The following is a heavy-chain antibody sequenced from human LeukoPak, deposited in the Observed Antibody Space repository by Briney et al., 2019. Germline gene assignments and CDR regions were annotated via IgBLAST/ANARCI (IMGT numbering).Heavy chain of an antibody. D-gene: IGHD3-3*01. CDR2: INPSGGST. CDR3: ASWPGEAHNSLWSGPFDH. Sequence: AASVKVSRKASGYTFSSKNVHWVRQAPGQGLEWMGIINPSGGSTNFPQKFQGRVTMSRDTSTSTVYMELSNLRSEDTAVYYCASWPGEAHNSLWSGPFDHWGQGTLVTVSS. CDR1: GYTFSSKN. J-gene: IGHJ4*02. V-gene: IGHV1-46*01.